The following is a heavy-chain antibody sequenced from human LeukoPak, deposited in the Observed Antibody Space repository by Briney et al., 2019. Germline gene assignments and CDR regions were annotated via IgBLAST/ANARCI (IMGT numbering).Heavy chain of an antibody. CDR3: ACPLRFLEWFPQG. V-gene: IGHV4-39*01. J-gene: IGHJ4*02. D-gene: IGHD3-3*01. CDR2: IYYSGST. Sequence: SETLSLTCTVSGGSISSSSYYWGWIRQPPGKGLEWIGSIYYSGSTYYNPSLKSRVTISVDTSKNQFSLKLSSVTAADTAVYYCACPLRFLEWFPQGWGQGILVTVSS. CDR1: GGSISSSSYY.